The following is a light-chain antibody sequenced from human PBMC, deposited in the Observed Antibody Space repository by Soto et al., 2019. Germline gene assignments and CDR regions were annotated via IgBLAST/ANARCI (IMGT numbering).Light chain of an antibody. Sequence: DIQMTQSPSTLSAAVGDRVTISCRASESISTYLAWYQHKPGTAPKLLIFYASRLESGVPSRFSGSGSGTEFTLTISSLQSDDFATYYCQQYKPFSNTFGQGTKLEIK. CDR3: QQYKPFSNT. V-gene: IGKV1-5*01. J-gene: IGKJ2*01. CDR1: ESISTY. CDR2: YAS.